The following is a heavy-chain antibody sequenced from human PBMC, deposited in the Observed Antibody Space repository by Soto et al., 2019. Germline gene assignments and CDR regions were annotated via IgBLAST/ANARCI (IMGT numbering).Heavy chain of an antibody. J-gene: IGHJ4*02. CDR1: GYTFSSYY. CDR3: AIVVVTTTPGFDY. D-gene: IGHD2-21*02. V-gene: IGHV1-18*01. Sequence: SVKVSCKTSGYTFSSYYISWVRQAPGQGLEWMGYINPYNGNTNYAQKLQGRVTMTTDTSTSTAYMDLRSLRSDDTAVYYCAIVVVTTTPGFDYWGQGTLVTVSS. CDR2: INPYNGNT.